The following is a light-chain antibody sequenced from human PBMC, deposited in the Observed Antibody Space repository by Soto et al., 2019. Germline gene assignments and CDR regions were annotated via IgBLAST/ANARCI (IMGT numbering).Light chain of an antibody. CDR1: SRDIGNYNY. J-gene: IGLJ1*01. Sequence: QSVLTQPASVSGSPGQSITISCTGTSRDIGNYNYVSWYQHHPGKAPKLMIYEVTSRPSGVSDRFSGSKSGMTASLTISGLQPEDEADYFCASYRSDNTIVVLGTGTKVT. CDR3: ASYRSDNTIVV. V-gene: IGLV2-14*01. CDR2: EVT.